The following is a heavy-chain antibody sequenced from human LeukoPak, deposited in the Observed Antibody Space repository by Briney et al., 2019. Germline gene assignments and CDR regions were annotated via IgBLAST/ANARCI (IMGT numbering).Heavy chain of an antibody. CDR3: ARSQGWFDP. J-gene: IGHJ5*02. V-gene: IGHV5-51*01. CDR1: GYSFTSYW. CDR2: IYPGDSDI. Sequence: GESLKISCKSSGYSFTSYWIAWVRQMPGKGLEWMGIIYPGDSDIRYSPSFQGQVTMSVDRSISTAYLQWSSLKASDTAMYFCARSQGWFDPWGQGTLVIVSS.